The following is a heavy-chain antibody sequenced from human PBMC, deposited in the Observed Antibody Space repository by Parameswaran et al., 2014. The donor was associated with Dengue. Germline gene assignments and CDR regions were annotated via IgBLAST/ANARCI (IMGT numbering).Heavy chain of an antibody. D-gene: IGHD5-12*01. CDR3: ARVSRGYSGYLDY. CDR2: INPNSGGT. Sequence: WVRQAPGQGLEWMGWINPNSGGTNYAQKFQGRVTMTRDTSISTAYMELSRLRSDDTAVYYCARVSRGYSGYLDYWGQGTLVTVSS. J-gene: IGHJ4*02. V-gene: IGHV1-2*02.